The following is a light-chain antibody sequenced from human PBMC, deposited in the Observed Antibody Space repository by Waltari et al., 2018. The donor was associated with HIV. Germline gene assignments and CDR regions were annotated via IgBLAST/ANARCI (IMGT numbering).Light chain of an antibody. Sequence: QSVLTQSPSVSAAPGQKVTISCSGSNSNIGSRYVSWYQHLPGTAPKLLIYDDNERPSGSPDRFSGSKSGTSATLGITGLQTGDEAEYYCATWDKSLNIVLFGGGTKVTVL. CDR3: ATWDKSLNIVL. J-gene: IGLJ2*01. V-gene: IGLV1-51*01. CDR1: NSNIGSRY. CDR2: DDN.